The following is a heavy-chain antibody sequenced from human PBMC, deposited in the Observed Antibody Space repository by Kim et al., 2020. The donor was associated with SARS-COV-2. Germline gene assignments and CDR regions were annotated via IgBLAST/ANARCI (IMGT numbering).Heavy chain of an antibody. J-gene: IGHJ4*02. V-gene: IGHV3-30-3*01. Sequence: GGSLRLSCAASGFTFSSYAMHWVRQAPGKGLEWVAVISYDGSNKYYADSVKGRFTISRDNSKNTLYLQMNSLRAEDTAVYYCATTVVTVGAVYWGQGTLVTVSS. D-gene: IGHD4-17*01. CDR3: ATTVVTVGAVY. CDR1: GFTFSSYA. CDR2: ISYDGSNK.